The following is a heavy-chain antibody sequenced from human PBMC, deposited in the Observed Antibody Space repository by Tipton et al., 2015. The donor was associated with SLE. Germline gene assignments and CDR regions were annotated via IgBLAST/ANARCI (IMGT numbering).Heavy chain of an antibody. CDR1: GGSISSYY. CDR3: ARRLGSSGFDY. J-gene: IGHJ4*02. V-gene: IGHV4-59*08. CDR2: IYYSGST. Sequence: LRLSCTVSGGSISSYYWSWIRQPPGKGLEWIGYIYYSGSTNYNPSLKSRVTISVDTSKNQFSLKLSSVTAVDTAVYYCARRLGSSGFDYWGQGTLVTVSS. D-gene: IGHD3-22*01.